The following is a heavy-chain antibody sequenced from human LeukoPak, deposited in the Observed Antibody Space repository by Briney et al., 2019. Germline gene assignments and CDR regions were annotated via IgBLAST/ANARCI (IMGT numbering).Heavy chain of an antibody. CDR1: GFILSSYS. CDR3: GKEVERHFDLKY. V-gene: IGHV3-23*01. CDR2: FSGGGDS. Sequence: GGSLRLSCAASGFILSSYSMSWVRQAPGKGLEWVSAFSGGGDSYYADSVKGRFTISRDNSKKILYLQMNSLRAEDTAVYYCGKEVERHFDLKYWGQGTLVTVSS. J-gene: IGHJ4*02.